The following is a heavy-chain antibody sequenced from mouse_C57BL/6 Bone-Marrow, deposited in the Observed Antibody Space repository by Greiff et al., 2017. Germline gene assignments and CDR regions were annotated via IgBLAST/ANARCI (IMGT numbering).Heavy chain of an antibody. D-gene: IGHD2-5*01. J-gene: IGHJ1*03. CDR1: GFNIKDDY. V-gene: IGHV14-4*01. Sequence: VQLKQSGAELVRPGASVKLSCTASGFNIKDDYMHWVKPRPEQGLEWIGWIDPENGDTEYASKFQGKATITADTSSNTAYLQLSSLTSEDTAVYYCRGYSNYEDWYFDVWGTGTTVTVSS. CDR3: RGYSNYEDWYFDV. CDR2: IDPENGDT.